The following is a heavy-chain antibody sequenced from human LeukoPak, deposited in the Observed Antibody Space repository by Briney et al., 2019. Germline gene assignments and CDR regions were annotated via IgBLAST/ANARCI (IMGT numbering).Heavy chain of an antibody. CDR1: GFTFSSYW. D-gene: IGHD3-10*01. V-gene: IGHV3-73*01. CDR3: TRLDYGSDY. CDR2: IRTRTNRYAT. J-gene: IGHJ4*02. Sequence: PGGSLRLSCAASGFTFSSYWMSWVRQAPGKGLEWVGRIRTRTNRYATAYAAAVKGRFTVSRDDSKNTAYLQMNSLKTEDTAVYYCTRLDYGSDYWGQGTQVIVSS.